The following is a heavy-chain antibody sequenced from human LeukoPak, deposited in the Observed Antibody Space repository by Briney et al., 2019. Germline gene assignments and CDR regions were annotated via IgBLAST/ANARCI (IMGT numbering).Heavy chain of an antibody. Sequence: SVKVSCKASGFTFTSSAMQWVRQARGQRLEWIGWIVVGSGKTNYAQKFQERVTITRDMSTSTAYMELSSLRSEDTAVYYCAAGTDFWSGYYPAYWGQGTLVTVSS. V-gene: IGHV1-58*02. CDR2: IVVGSGKT. CDR3: AAGTDFWSGYYPAY. CDR1: GFTFTSSA. J-gene: IGHJ4*02. D-gene: IGHD3-3*01.